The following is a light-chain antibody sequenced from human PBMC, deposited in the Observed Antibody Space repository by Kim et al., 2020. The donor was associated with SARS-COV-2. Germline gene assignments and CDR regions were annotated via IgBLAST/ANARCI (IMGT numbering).Light chain of an antibody. CDR2: DVN. Sequence: QSALTQPASVSGSPGQSITTSCTGTRSDVGGYNYVSWYQQHPGKAPKLMIYDVNNRPSGISNRFSGSKSGNTASLTISGLQAEDEADYYCSSYASSISWVFGGGTQLTVL. CDR1: RSDVGGYNY. J-gene: IGLJ3*02. V-gene: IGLV2-14*03. CDR3: SSYASSISWV.